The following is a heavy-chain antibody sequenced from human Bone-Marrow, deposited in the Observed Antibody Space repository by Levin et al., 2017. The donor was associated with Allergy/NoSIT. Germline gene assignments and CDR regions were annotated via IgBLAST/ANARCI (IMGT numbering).Heavy chain of an antibody. Sequence: PGGSLRLSCAASGFTFSSYDMHWVRQATGKGLEWVSAIGTAGDTYYPGSVKGRFTISRENAKNSLYLQMNSLRAGDTAVYYCARAFGYCSSTSCYAFDIWGQGTMVTVSS. D-gene: IGHD2-2*01. CDR1: GFTFSSYD. CDR3: ARAFGYCSSTSCYAFDI. V-gene: IGHV3-13*01. CDR2: IGTAGDT. J-gene: IGHJ3*02.